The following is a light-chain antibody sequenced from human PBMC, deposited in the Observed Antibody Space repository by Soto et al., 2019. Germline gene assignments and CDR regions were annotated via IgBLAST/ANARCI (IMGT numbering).Light chain of an antibody. Sequence: DIQMTQSPSTLSASVGDRVTITCRASQSISSWLAWYQQKPGKAPKLLIYDASSLESGVPSRFSGSGSGTEFTLTISSLQPEDFAIYYCQQYNSFSLTFGGGTKVEIK. V-gene: IGKV1-5*01. CDR1: QSISSW. J-gene: IGKJ4*01. CDR3: QQYNSFSLT. CDR2: DAS.